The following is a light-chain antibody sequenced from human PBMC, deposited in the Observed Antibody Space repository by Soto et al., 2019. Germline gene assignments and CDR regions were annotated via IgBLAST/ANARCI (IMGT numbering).Light chain of an antibody. CDR1: ESVSTPY. J-gene: IGKJ1*01. CDR3: QQYGSSLWP. V-gene: IGKV3-20*01. CDR2: STS. Sequence: ENVLTQSPGTLSLSPGERATLSCRASESVSTPYLAWYQQKPGQAPRLLIYSTSTRASGIPDRFSGSGSGTDFPLTISRLEPEDFAVYYCQQYGSSLWPFGQGTKVEIK.